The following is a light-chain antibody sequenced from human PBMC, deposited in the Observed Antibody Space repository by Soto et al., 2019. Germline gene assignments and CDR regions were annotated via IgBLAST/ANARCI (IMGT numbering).Light chain of an antibody. J-gene: IGLJ2*01. CDR2: EVS. Sequence: QSALTQPASVSGSPGQSITISCTGTSSDVGGYNYVSWYQQHPGKAPKLMIYEVSHRASGVSNRFSGSKSGNTASLTISGLQAEDEADYYCSSYTSSSTLGHVVFGGGTKLTVL. CDR3: SSYTSSSTLGHVV. V-gene: IGLV2-14*01. CDR1: SSDVGGYNY.